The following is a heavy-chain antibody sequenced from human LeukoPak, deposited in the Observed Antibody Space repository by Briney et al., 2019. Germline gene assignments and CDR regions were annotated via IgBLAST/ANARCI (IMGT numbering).Heavy chain of an antibody. CDR3: ARRITIFGVVQAMDY. D-gene: IGHD3-3*01. CDR2: INHSGST. V-gene: IGHV4-34*01. Sequence: SETLSLTCTVSGGSISSYYWSWIRQPPGKGLEWIGEINHSGSTNYNPSLKSRVTISVDKSKNQFSLKLSSVTAADTAVYYCARRITIFGVVQAMDYWGQGTLVTVSS. J-gene: IGHJ4*02. CDR1: GGSISSYY.